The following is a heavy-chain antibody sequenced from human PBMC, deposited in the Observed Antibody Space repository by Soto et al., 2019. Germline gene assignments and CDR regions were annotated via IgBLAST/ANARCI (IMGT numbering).Heavy chain of an antibody. D-gene: IGHD3-22*01. CDR1: GFTFSDHY. V-gene: IGHV3-72*01. J-gene: IGHJ4*02. CDR3: AKDSSAHGYSS. Sequence: PGGSLRLSCAASGFTFSDHYMDWVRQAPGKGLEWVGRTRNKANSYTTEYAASVKGRFTISRDDSKNSLYLQMNSLKTEDTAVYYCAKDSSAHGYSSWGQGTLVTVSS. CDR2: TRNKANSYTT.